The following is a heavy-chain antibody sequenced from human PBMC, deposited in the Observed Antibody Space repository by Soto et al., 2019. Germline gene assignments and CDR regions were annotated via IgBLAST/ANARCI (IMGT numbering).Heavy chain of an antibody. CDR2: IYTSGST. Sequence: SEALSVTCTVSGGSSSSYYWRWIRQPAGKGLEWIGRIYTSGSTNYNPSLKSRVTMSVDTSKNQFSLKLSSVTAADTAVYYCARAEGDSYGTRYGMDVWGQGTTVTVSS. CDR1: GGSSSSYY. J-gene: IGHJ6*02. CDR3: ARAEGDSYGTRYGMDV. V-gene: IGHV4-4*07. D-gene: IGHD5-18*01.